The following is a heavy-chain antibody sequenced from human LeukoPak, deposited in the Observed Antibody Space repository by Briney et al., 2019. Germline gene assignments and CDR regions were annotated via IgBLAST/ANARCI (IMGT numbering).Heavy chain of an antibody. Sequence: SVKVSCKASGGTFSSYAISWVRQAPGQGLEWMGRIIPILGIANYAQKFQGRVTITADKSMSTAYMELSSLRSEDTAVYYCAKGAMVSYYFDYWGQGTLVTVSS. CDR1: GGTFSSYA. CDR3: AKGAMVSYYFDY. D-gene: IGHD3-10*01. J-gene: IGHJ4*02. V-gene: IGHV1-69*04. CDR2: IIPILGIA.